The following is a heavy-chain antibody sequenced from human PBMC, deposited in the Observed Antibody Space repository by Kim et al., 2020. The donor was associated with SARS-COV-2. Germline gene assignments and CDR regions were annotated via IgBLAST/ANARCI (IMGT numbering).Heavy chain of an antibody. CDR3: ARLSLLLTKHFDY. D-gene: IGHD2-15*01. V-gene: IGHV4-39*01. CDR2: IYYSGST. Sequence: SETLSLTCTVSGGSISSSSYYWGWIRQPPGKGLEWIGSIYYSGSTYYNPSLKSRVTISVDTSKNQFSLKLSSVTAADTAVYYCARLSLLLTKHFDYWGQGTLVTVSS. CDR1: GGSISSSSYY. J-gene: IGHJ4*02.